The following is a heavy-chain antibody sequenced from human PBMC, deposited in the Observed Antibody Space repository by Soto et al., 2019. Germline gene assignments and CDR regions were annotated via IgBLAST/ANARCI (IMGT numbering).Heavy chain of an antibody. Sequence: EVQLVESGGGLVEPGGSLRLTCAVSGAPFSGHWMSWVRQAPGKGLAWVARIKSKKDGGTIEYAAPVKGRLTISRDDARNTLYLQMNSLKTEDTAIYYCTAETYCGGGSCPEYWRQGTLVAVSS. CDR2: IKSKKDGGTI. CDR3: TAETYCGGGSCPEY. V-gene: IGHV3-15*01. D-gene: IGHD2-15*01. J-gene: IGHJ4*02. CDR1: GAPFSGHW.